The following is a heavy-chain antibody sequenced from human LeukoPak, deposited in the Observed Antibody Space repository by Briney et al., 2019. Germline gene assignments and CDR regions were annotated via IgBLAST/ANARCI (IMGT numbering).Heavy chain of an antibody. V-gene: IGHV3-7*04. D-gene: IGHD2-21*01. CDR3: VRAYHPGGWFDP. CDR2: MNEDGGEI. Sequence: GGSLRLSCAASGFTFSSSWMTWVRQAPGKGLEWVASMNEDGGEIHYVDSVKGRFTISRDNAKNSLYLQTNSLTAEDTAVYYCVRAYHPGGWFDPWGQGTLVTVSS. CDR1: GFTFSSSW. J-gene: IGHJ5*02.